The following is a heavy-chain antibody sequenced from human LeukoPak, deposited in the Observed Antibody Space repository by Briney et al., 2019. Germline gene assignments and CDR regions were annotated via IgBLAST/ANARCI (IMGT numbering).Heavy chain of an antibody. CDR3: ARGGQRYYFDY. D-gene: IGHD4-17*01. V-gene: IGHV4-34*01. CDR1: GGSFSGYY. CDR2: INHSGST. J-gene: IGHJ4*02. Sequence: SETLSLTCAVYGGSFSGYYWSWIRQPPGKGLEWIGEINHSGSTNYNPSLKSRVTISVDTSKNQFSLKLSSVTAADTGVYYCARGGQRYYFDYWGQGTLVTVSS.